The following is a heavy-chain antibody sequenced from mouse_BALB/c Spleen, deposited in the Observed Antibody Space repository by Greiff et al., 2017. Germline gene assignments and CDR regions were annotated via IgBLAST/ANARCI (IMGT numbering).Heavy chain of an antibody. CDR2: IRSKSNNYAT. CDR1: GFTFNTYA. J-gene: IGHJ2*01. Sequence: EVKLVESGGGLVQPKGSLKLSCAASGFTFNTYAMNWVRQAPGKGLEWVARIRSKSNNYATYYADSVKDRFTISRDDSQSMLYLQMNNLKTEDTAMYYCVRTSLYGRSPFDYWGQGTTLTVSS. CDR3: VRTSLYGRSPFDY. V-gene: IGHV10-1*02. D-gene: IGHD2-10*02.